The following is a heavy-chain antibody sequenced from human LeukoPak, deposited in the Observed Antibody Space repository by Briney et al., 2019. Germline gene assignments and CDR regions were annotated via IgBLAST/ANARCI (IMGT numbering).Heavy chain of an antibody. CDR2: INAGNGNT. Sequence: ASVKVSCKASGYTFTSYAMHWVRQAPGQRLEWMGWINAGNGNTKYSQKFQGRVTITRDTSASTAYMELSSLRSEDTAVYYCARPLSGGWGFFDYWGQGTLVTVSS. CDR1: GYTFTSYA. CDR3: ARPLSGGWGFFDY. J-gene: IGHJ4*02. D-gene: IGHD2-15*01. V-gene: IGHV1-3*01.